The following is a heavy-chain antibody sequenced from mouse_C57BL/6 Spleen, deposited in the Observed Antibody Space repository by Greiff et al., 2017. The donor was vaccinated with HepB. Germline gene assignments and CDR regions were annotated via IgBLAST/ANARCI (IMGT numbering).Heavy chain of an antibody. Sequence: EVKLVESGGGLVQPKGSLKLSCAASGFSFNTYAMNWVRQAPGKGLEWVARIRSKSNNYATYYADSVKDRFTISRDDSESMLYLQMNNLKTEDTAMYYCVKDSSGPMDYWGQGTSVTVSS. CDR1: GFSFNTYA. D-gene: IGHD3-2*02. J-gene: IGHJ4*01. CDR2: IRSKSNNYAT. CDR3: VKDSSGPMDY. V-gene: IGHV10-1*01.